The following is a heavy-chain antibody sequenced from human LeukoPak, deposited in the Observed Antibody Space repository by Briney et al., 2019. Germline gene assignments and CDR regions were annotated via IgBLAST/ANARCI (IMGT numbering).Heavy chain of an antibody. CDR3: AKALGGSATTV. Sequence: PGRSLRLSCAATGFTFEDHVMHWVRQAPGKGLEWVSSISWSGDRMGYADAVKGRFTISRDNAKNSLFLQMNSLRVEDTALYYCAKALGGSATTVWGQGTLVTVSS. V-gene: IGHV3-9*01. CDR1: GFTFEDHV. J-gene: IGHJ4*02. D-gene: IGHD2-2*01. CDR2: ISWSGDRM.